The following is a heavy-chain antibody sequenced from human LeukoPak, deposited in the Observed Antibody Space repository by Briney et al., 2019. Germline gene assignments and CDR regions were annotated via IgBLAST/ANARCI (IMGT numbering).Heavy chain of an antibody. V-gene: IGHV3-73*01. D-gene: IGHD3-9*01. CDR3: TADYDILTGYFDY. CDR1: GFTFSGSA. Sequence: GGSLKLSCAASGFTFSGSAMHWVRQASGKGLEWVGRIRSKVNKYATAYVESVKGRFTISRDDSKNTAYLEMNSLKTEDTAVYYCTADYDILTGYFDYWGQGTLVTVSS. CDR2: IRSKVNKYAT. J-gene: IGHJ4*02.